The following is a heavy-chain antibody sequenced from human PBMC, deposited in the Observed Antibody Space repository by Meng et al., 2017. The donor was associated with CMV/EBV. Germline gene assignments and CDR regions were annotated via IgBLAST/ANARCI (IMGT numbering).Heavy chain of an antibody. Sequence: GESLKISCAASGFTFSSYAMSWVRQAPGKGLEWVSAISGSGGSTYYADSVKGRFTISRDNSKNTLYLQVNSLRAEDTAVYYCAKDLGVYSSSSIDYWGQGTLVTVSS. CDR3: AKDLGVYSSSSIDY. V-gene: IGHV3-23*01. J-gene: IGHJ4*02. CDR2: ISGSGGST. D-gene: IGHD6-6*01. CDR1: GFTFSSYA.